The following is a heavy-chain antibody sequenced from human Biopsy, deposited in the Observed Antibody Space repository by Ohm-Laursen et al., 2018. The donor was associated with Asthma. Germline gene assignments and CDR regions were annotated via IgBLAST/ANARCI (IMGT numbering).Heavy chain of an antibody. V-gene: IGHV4-39*01. CDR1: GGSMTPTSHY. CDR2: ISYGGKT. Sequence: SDTLSLTCTVSGGSMTPTSHYWDWIRRAPGKGLEWIGYISYGGKTSYNPSLKNRVTISRDTSKNQFSLRLTSVTAADTAAYFCARRITIFGVVQKDHGMDAWGQGTTVIVSS. CDR3: ARRITIFGVVQKDHGMDA. D-gene: IGHD3-3*01. J-gene: IGHJ6*02.